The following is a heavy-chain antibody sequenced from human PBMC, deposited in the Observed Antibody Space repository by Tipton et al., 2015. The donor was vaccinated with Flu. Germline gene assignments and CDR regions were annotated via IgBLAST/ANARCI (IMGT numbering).Heavy chain of an antibody. CDR1: GGSFSGYY. Sequence: TLSLTCAVYGGSFSGYYWSWIRQPPGKGLEWIGEINHSGSTNYNPSLKSRVTISVDTSKNQFSLKLSSVTAADTAVYYCARGLMGATAKGDYWGQGTLVTVSS. V-gene: IGHV4-34*01. CDR2: INHSGST. D-gene: IGHD1-26*01. J-gene: IGHJ4*02. CDR3: ARGLMGATAKGDY.